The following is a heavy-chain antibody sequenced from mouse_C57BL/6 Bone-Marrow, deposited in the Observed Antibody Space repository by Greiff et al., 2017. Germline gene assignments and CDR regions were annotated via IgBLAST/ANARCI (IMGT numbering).Heavy chain of an antibody. CDR3: TSSTVVATDY. CDR2: IGPETGGT. D-gene: IGHD1-1*01. V-gene: IGHV1-15*01. Sequence: VKLMESGAELVRPGASVTLSCKASGYTFTDYEMHWVKQTPVHGLEWIGAIGPETGGTAYNQKFKGKAILTADKSSSTAYMELRSLTSEDSAVYYCTSSTVVATDYWGQGTTLTVSS. CDR1: GYTFTDYE. J-gene: IGHJ2*01.